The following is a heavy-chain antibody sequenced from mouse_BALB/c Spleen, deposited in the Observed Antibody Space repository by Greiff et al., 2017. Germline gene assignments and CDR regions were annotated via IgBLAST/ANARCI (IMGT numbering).Heavy chain of an antibody. J-gene: IGHJ4*01. CDR1: GYSITSGYY. V-gene: IGHV3-6*02. Sequence: EVKLMESGPGLVKPSQSLSLTCSVTGYSITSGYYWNWIRQFPGNKLEWMGYISYDGSNNYNPSLKNRISITRDTSKNQFFLKLNSVTTEDTATYYCARAPYYGSRGAMDYWGQGTSVTVSS. D-gene: IGHD1-1*01. CDR2: ISYDGSN. CDR3: ARAPYYGSRGAMDY.